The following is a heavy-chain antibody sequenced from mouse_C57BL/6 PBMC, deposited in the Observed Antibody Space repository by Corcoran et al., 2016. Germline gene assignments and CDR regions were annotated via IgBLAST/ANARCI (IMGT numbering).Heavy chain of an antibody. D-gene: IGHD1-1*01. Sequence: EVQLQQSGPELVKPGASVKISCKASGYTFTDYYMNWVKQSHGKSLEWIGDINPNNGGTSYNQKFKGKATLTVDKSSSTAYMELRSLTSEDSAVYYCARRRYGSRFFDYWGQGTTLTVSS. CDR3: ARRRYGSRFFDY. J-gene: IGHJ2*01. CDR1: GYTFTDYY. V-gene: IGHV1-26*01. CDR2: INPNNGGT.